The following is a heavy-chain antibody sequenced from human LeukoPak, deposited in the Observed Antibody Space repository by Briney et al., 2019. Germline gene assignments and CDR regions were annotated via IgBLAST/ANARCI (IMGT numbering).Heavy chain of an antibody. CDR1: GGSISSSSYY. CDR2: IYYSGTT. V-gene: IGHV4-39*01. Sequence: SETLSLTCTVSGGSISSSSYYWGWIRQPPGKGLEWIGSIYYSGTTYYNPSIKSRITIFVDTSKNQVSLKLRSVTAADTAVYYCARHAVEEKRLQFYYFNYWGQGSLVTVPS. D-gene: IGHD5-24*01. J-gene: IGHJ4*02. CDR3: ARHAVEEKRLQFYYFNY.